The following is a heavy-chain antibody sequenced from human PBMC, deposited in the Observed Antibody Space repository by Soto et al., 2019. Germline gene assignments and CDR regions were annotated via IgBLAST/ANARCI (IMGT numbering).Heavy chain of an antibody. CDR2: IYYSGST. V-gene: IGHV4-31*03. Sequence: SETLSLTCTVSGGSISSGGYYWSWIRQHPGKGLEWIGYIYYSGSTYYNPSLKSRVTISVDTSKNQFSLKLSSVTAADTAVYYCARDRVDYDILTGYPNSHAFDIWGQGTMVTVSS. J-gene: IGHJ3*02. CDR1: GGSISSGGYY. CDR3: ARDRVDYDILTGYPNSHAFDI. D-gene: IGHD3-9*01.